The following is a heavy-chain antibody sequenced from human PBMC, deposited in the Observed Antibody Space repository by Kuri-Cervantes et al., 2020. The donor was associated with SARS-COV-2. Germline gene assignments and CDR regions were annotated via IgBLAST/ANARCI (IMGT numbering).Heavy chain of an antibody. CDR2: ISSSSSTI. D-gene: IGHD1-26*01. CDR1: GFTFSSYS. V-gene: IGHV3-48*01. CDR3: ATDSGSYRSSQDQDY. J-gene: IGHJ4*02. Sequence: GGSLRLSCTASGFTFSSYSMNWVRQAPGKGLEWASYISSSSSTIYYADSVKGRFTISRDNSKNSLYLQMNSLRAEDTAVYYCATDSGSYRSSQDQDYWGQGTLVTVSS.